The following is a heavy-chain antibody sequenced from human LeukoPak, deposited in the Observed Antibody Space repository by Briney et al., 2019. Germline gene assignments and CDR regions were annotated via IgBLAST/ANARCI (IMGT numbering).Heavy chain of an antibody. V-gene: IGHV1-2*06. CDR2: INPNSGGT. D-gene: IGHD1-26*01. CDR1: GYTFTGYY. Sequence: PGASVKVSCKASGYTFTGYYMHWVRQAPGQGLEWMGRINPNSGGTNYAQKFQGRVTMTRDTSISTAYMELSRLRSDDTAVYYCARSGIRVVGATNFDYWGQGTLVTVSS. CDR3: ARSGIRVVGATNFDY. J-gene: IGHJ4*02.